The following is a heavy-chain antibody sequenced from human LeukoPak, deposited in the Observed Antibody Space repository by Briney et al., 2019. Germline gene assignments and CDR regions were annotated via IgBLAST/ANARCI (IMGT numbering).Heavy chain of an antibody. J-gene: IGHJ4*02. V-gene: IGHV1-2*02. CDR1: GYTFTGYY. CDR2: INPNSGGT. CDR3: ARVGTIRGYCSSASCYLWDY. Sequence: GASVKVSCKASGYTFTGYYMHWVRQAPGQGLEWMGWINPNSGGTNYAQKFQGRVTMTRDTSISTAYMELSRLRSDDTAVYYCARVGTIRGYCSSASCYLWDYWGQGTLVTVSS. D-gene: IGHD2-2*01.